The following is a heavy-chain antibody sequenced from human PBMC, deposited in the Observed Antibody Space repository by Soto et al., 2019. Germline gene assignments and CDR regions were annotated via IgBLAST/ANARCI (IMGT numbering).Heavy chain of an antibody. CDR1: GFPFSTYP. CDR2: ISGSGIST. D-gene: IGHD4-4*01. V-gene: IGHV3-23*01. CDR3: VKPPVITASYYYYDMDV. Sequence: EAQLLESGGGLVQPGGSRRPSCAASGFPFSTYPMSWFRQPPGKGLEWVSGISGSGISTYYTDSVKGRFTISRDNSKNTVFLQMNSLRDEDTAVYYCVKPPVITASYYYYDMDVWGQGTTVTVSS. J-gene: IGHJ6*02.